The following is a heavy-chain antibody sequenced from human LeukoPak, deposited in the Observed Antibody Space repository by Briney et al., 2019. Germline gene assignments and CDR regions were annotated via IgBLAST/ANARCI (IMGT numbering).Heavy chain of an antibody. CDR2: ISYSGTT. D-gene: IGHD3-22*01. CDR1: GCSISSSTYY. V-gene: IGHV4-39*01. J-gene: IGHJ4*02. Sequence: SETLSLTCTVSGCSISSSTYYWGWIRQPPGKGLEWIGTISYSGTTYYNPSLNSRVTISIDTSKNQFSLKLSSVTAADTAVYYCARNSGYYYDNTGYLLWGQGTLVTVSS. CDR3: ARNSGYYYDNTGYLL.